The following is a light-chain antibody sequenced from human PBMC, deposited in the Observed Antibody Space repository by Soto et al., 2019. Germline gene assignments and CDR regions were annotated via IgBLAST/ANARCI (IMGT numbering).Light chain of an antibody. J-gene: IGKJ3*01. Sequence: AIQLTQSPSSLSASVGDRVTSTCRASQGISSALAWYQQKPVKAPKLLIYDASSLESGVPSRFSGSGSGTDFTLTSRSLRPEDFETYYCQQFNSYPIFTFGPGTKVDIK. CDR1: QGISSA. CDR2: DAS. V-gene: IGKV1-13*02. CDR3: QQFNSYPIFT.